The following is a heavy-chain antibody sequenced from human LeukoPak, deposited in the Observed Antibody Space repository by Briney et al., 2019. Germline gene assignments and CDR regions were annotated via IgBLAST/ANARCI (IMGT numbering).Heavy chain of an antibody. CDR2: INHSGST. CDR1: GGSFSGYY. V-gene: IGHV4-34*01. J-gene: IGHJ4*02. Sequence: SSETLSLTCAVYGGSFSGYYWSWIRQPPGKGLEWIGEINHSGSTNYNPSLKSRVTISVDTSKNQFSLKLSSVTAADTAVYYCASLDYYGSGREDYWGQGTLVTVSS. D-gene: IGHD3-10*01. CDR3: ASLDYYGSGREDY.